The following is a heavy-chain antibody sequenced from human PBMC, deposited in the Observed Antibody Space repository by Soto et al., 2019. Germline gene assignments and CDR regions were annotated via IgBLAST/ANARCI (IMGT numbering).Heavy chain of an antibody. CDR3: ASDWAAAGPFDH. D-gene: IGHD6-13*01. Sequence: QVQLVQSGAEVKKPGASVKVSCKASGYTFTSYGISWVRQAPGQGLEWMGWISAYNGNTNYAQKLQGRVTMTTDTSTITAYMELRSLRPDDTAGYDCASDWAAAGPFDHWGQGTLGTVSS. V-gene: IGHV1-18*01. CDR1: GYTFTSYG. CDR2: ISAYNGNT. J-gene: IGHJ4*02.